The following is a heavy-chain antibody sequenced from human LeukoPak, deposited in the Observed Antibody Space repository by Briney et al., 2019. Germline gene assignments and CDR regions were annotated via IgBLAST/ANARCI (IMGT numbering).Heavy chain of an antibody. CDR1: GDSVSNNIAT. V-gene: IGHV6-1*01. Sequence: SQTLSLTCAISGDSVSNNIATWNWIRQSPSRGLEWLGRTYYRSRWGNDYATSVKSRITINPDTSKNQFSLQLNSVTPEDTAVYYCARDSDGWYRAFDFWGQGTPVTVSS. J-gene: IGHJ4*02. D-gene: IGHD6-19*01. CDR2: TYYRSRWGN. CDR3: ARDSDGWYRAFDF.